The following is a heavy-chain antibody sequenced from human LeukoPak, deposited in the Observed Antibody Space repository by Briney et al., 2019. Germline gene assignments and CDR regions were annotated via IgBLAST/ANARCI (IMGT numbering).Heavy chain of an antibody. CDR1: RFAFSQAW. J-gene: IGHJ5*02. CDR3: TTSGWFDH. Sequence: GGSLRLSCVASRFAFSQAWMSWVRQAPGKGLEWVGRIKSESDGGTTDYAAPVKGRFTISRADSKNTLFLQMNSLQTEDTAVYYCTTSGWFDHWGQGTLVTVSS. CDR2: IKSESDGGTT. D-gene: IGHD1-26*01. V-gene: IGHV3-15*01.